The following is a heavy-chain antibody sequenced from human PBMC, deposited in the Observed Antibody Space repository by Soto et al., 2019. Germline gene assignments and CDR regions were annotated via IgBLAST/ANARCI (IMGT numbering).Heavy chain of an antibody. V-gene: IGHV3-48*03. D-gene: IGHD5-18*01. CDR2: ISSSGSTI. Sequence: LRLSCAASGFTFSSYEMNWVRQAPGKGLEWVSYISSSGSTIYYADSVKGRFTISRDNAKNSLYLQMNSLRAEDTAVYYCARDVAGYGPIDCWGQGTLVTVSS. CDR1: GFTFSSYE. CDR3: ARDVAGYGPIDC. J-gene: IGHJ4*02.